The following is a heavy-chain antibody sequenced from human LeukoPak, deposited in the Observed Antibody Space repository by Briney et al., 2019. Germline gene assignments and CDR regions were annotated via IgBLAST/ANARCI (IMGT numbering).Heavy chain of an antibody. CDR2: IKEDGSET. D-gene: IGHD5-24*01. CDR1: GFTVNSNY. Sequence: PGGSLRLSCAASGFTVNSNYMSWVRQVPGKGLECLANIKEDGSETYYADSVKGRFTISRDNPKNLLFLQINSLRVEDTAVYYCARETPRRGETRDGYRWGQGTVVTVSS. V-gene: IGHV3-7*01. CDR3: ARETPRRGETRDGYR. J-gene: IGHJ4*02.